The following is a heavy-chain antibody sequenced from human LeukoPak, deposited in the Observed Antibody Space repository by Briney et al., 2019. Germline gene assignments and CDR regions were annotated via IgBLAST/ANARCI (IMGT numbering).Heavy chain of an antibody. V-gene: IGHV3-23*01. D-gene: IGHD2-8*02. CDR1: GFTFTNYA. Sequence: PGRSLRLSCAASGFTFTNYAMSWVRQTPGKGLEWVSATVGSGPDTYHADSVKGRFTVSRDNSRNTLYLQMNSLRVEDTAVYYCTKAPLRSCTGAFCYPFDYWGQGTLVTVSS. J-gene: IGHJ4*02. CDR2: TVGSGPDT. CDR3: TKAPLRSCTGAFCYPFDY.